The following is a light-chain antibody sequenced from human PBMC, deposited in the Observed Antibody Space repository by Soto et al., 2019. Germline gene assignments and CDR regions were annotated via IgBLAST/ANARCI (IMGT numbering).Light chain of an antibody. CDR1: SSDVGGYNF. V-gene: IGLV2-14*01. CDR2: EVS. Sequence: QAALTQPASVSGSPGQSITISCTGTSSDVGGYNFVSWYQQHPGKAPKLMIYEVSNRPSGVSNRFSGSKSGNTASLTISGLQAVFEADYYCSSFTLARTIFVPGTK. CDR3: SSFTLARTI. J-gene: IGLJ1*01.